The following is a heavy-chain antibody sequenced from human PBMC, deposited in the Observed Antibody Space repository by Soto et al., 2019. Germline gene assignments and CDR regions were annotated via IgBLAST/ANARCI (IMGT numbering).Heavy chain of an antibody. D-gene: IGHD3-22*01. CDR2: INHSGST. J-gene: IGHJ4*02. CDR1: GGSFSDYS. V-gene: IGHV4-34*01. Sequence: SETVSLTCAVYGGSFSDYSWTWIRQPPGKGLEWIGEINHSGSTYYNPSLKSRVTISVDTSKNQFSLKLSSVTAADTAVYYCAICSCYYDRSGYYHYWAQGTLVTVS. CDR3: AICSCYYDRSGYYHY.